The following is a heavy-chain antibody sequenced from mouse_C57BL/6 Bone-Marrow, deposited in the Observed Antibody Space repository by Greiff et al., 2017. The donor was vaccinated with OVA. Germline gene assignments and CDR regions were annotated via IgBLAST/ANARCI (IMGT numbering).Heavy chain of an antibody. V-gene: IGHV5-6*01. CDR3: ARQRVYYDYDGGGFDY. J-gene: IGHJ2*01. D-gene: IGHD2-4*01. CDR2: ISSGGSYT. CDR1: GFTFSSYG. Sequence: EVQVVESGGDLVKPGGSLKLSCAASGFTFSSYGMSWVRQTPDKRLEWVATISSGGSYTYYPDSVKGRFTISRDNAKNTLYLQMSSLKSEDTAMYYCARQRVYYDYDGGGFDYWGQGTTLTVSS.